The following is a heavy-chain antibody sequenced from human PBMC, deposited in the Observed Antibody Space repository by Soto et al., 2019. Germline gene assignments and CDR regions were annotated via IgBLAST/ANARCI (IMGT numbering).Heavy chain of an antibody. V-gene: IGHV4-30-2*01. J-gene: IGHJ5*02. CDR3: ARAIAAAGTVWFDP. Sequence: SETLSLTCAVSGGSIISGGYSWIWIRQPPGKGLEWIGYIYHSGSTYYNPSLKSRVTISVDRSKNQFSLKLSSVTAADTAVYYCARAIAAAGTVWFDPWGQGTLVTVSS. D-gene: IGHD6-13*01. CDR2: IYHSGST. CDR1: GGSIISGGYS.